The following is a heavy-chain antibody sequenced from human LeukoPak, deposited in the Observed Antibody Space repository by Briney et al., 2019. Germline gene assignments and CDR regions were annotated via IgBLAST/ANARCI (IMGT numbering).Heavy chain of an antibody. CDR1: GGSISSYY. CDR2: IYYSGST. CDR3: ARVQVSQWLVQFWFDP. V-gene: IGHV4-59*01. J-gene: IGHJ5*02. Sequence: SETLSLTCTVSGGSISSYYWSWIRQPPGKGLEWIGYIYYSGSTNYNPSLKSRVTISVDTSKNQFSLKLSSVTAADTAVYYCARVQVSQWLVQFWFDPWDQGTLVTVSS. D-gene: IGHD6-19*01.